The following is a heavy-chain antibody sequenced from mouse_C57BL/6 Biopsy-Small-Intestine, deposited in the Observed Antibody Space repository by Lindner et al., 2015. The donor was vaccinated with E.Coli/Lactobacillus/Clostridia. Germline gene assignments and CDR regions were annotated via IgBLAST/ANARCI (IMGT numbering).Heavy chain of an antibody. CDR3: AREEWDGGYYAMDY. J-gene: IGHJ4*01. Sequence: VQLQESGPVLVKPGASVKMSCKASGYTFTDYYMNWVKQSHGKSLEWIGVINPYNGGTSYNQTFKGKATLTVDKSSSTAYMELNSLTSEDSAVYFCAREEWDGGYYAMDYWGQGTSVTVSS. V-gene: IGHV1-19*01. CDR1: GYTFTDYY. D-gene: IGHD4-1*01. CDR2: INPYNGGT.